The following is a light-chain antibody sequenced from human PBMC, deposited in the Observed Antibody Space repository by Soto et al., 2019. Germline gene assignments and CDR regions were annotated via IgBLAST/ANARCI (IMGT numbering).Light chain of an antibody. CDR2: DVS. V-gene: IGLV2-14*01. CDR3: SSYTSNWGYV. Sequence: QSVXTQPASVSGSPGQSITISCTGTSSDVGGYNYVSWYQQHPGKAPKLMIYDVSNRPSGVSNRFSGSKSGNTASLTISGLQAEDEADYYCSSYTSNWGYVFGTGTKVTVL. CDR1: SSDVGGYNY. J-gene: IGLJ1*01.